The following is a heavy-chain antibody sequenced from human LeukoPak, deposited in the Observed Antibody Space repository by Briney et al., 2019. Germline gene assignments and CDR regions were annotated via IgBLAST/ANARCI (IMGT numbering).Heavy chain of an antibody. CDR1: GITFSSYS. D-gene: IGHD2-8*02. CDR3: ARVLSDGR. CDR2: ISSTSDFI. Sequence: GGSLRLSCAASGITFSSYSFNWVRQAPGKGLEWVSYISSTSDFIYYADSVKGRFTISRDNARNSLYLQMNSLRGEDTAVYYCARVLSDGRWGKGPLVTVS. V-gene: IGHV3-21*05. J-gene: IGHJ4*02.